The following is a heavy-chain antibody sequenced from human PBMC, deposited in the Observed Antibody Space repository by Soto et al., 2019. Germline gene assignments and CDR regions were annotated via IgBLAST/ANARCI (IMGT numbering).Heavy chain of an antibody. J-gene: IGHJ4*02. V-gene: IGHV3-30-3*01. Sequence: GGSLRLSCAASGFSFNSSAMHWVRQAPGRGLEWVAVISYDGDNKYYAGSVKGRFTISRDNSKNTLFLQMDSLRAEDTAVYYCASGGSSLNLDYWGQGTVVIVSS. CDR1: GFSFNSSA. CDR3: ASGGSSLNLDY. CDR2: ISYDGDNK. D-gene: IGHD6-6*01.